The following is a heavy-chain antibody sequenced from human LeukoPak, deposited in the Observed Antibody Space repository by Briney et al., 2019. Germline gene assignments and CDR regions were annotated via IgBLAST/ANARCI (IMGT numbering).Heavy chain of an antibody. J-gene: IGHJ4*02. Sequence: ASVKVSCKASGYTFTSYGISWVRQAPGQGLEWMGWISAYNGNTNYAQKLQGRVTMTTDTSTSTAYMELRSLRSDDTAVYYCARDELRYYYGSGSTFDYWGQGTLVTVSS. CDR1: GYTFTSYG. CDR3: ARDELRYYYGSGSTFDY. CDR2: ISAYNGNT. D-gene: IGHD3-10*01. V-gene: IGHV1-18*01.